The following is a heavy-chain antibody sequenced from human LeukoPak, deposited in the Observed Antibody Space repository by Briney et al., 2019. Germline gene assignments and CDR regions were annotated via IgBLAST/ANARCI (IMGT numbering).Heavy chain of an antibody. CDR1: GGSFSGYY. V-gene: IGHV4-34*01. CDR3: ARGGTYYDFWSGEYYFDY. J-gene: IGHJ4*02. CDR2: INHSGST. D-gene: IGHD3-3*01. Sequence: SETLSLTCAVYGGSFSGYYWSWIRQPPGKGLEWVGEINHSGSTNYNPSLKSRVTISVDTSKNQFSLKLSSVTAADTAVYYCARGGTYYDFWSGEYYFDYWGQGTLVTVSS.